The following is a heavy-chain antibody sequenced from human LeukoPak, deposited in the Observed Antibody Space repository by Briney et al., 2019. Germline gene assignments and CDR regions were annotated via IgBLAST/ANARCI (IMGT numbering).Heavy chain of an antibody. J-gene: IGHJ4*02. Sequence: GGSLRLSCTVSGFTFSTYWMSWVRQAPGKGLEWVANIEQDGSEKYYVEAVKGRFTISRDNAKSSLFLQMNSLRAEDTAVYYCARGTPTTRDFDYWGQGTLVTVSS. D-gene: IGHD4-11*01. CDR2: IEQDGSEK. CDR1: GFTFSTYW. CDR3: ARGTPTTRDFDY. V-gene: IGHV3-7*01.